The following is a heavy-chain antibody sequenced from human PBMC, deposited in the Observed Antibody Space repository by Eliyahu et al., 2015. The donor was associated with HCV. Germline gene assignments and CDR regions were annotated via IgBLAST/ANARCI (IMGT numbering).Heavy chain of an antibody. Sequence: QVQLQESGPGLVKPSETLXLTCTVSGGPIGRHGWHWXWIRQYPGKGLXWVGYVHFSGDTSYNPSLESRLSLSVDLTKNQISLKLRSVTAADTATYYCAGTSELYEIWGFPFWGQGTLVAVSS. CDR3: AGTSELYEIWGFPF. D-gene: IGHD3-16*01. V-gene: IGHV4-31*03. CDR1: GGPIGRHGWH. CDR2: VHFSGDT. J-gene: IGHJ4*02.